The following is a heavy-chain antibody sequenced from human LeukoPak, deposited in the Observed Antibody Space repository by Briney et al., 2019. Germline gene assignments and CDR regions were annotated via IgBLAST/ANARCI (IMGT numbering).Heavy chain of an antibody. J-gene: IGHJ4*02. CDR1: GGSISSSSYY. V-gene: IGHV4-39*01. Sequence: PSETLSLTCTVSGGSISSSSYYWGWIRQPPGKGLEWIGSIYYSGSTYYNPSLKSRVTISVDTSKNQFSLKLSSVAAADTAVYYCARLLVGTLYYFDYWGQGTLVTVSS. CDR3: ARLLVGTLYYFDY. D-gene: IGHD2-21*02. CDR2: IYYSGST.